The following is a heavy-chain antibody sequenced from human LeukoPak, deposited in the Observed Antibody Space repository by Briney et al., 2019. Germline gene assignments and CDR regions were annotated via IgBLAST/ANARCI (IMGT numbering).Heavy chain of an antibody. CDR3: ARAEGSGSGAYTLDY. J-gene: IGHJ4*02. Sequence: PSETLSPTCTVSGGSTINYFRSWIRQPAGKGLEWIGHIYTSGTTHYNPSLKNRVTISLDTSKSQFSPQLNSVTAADTAVYYCARAEGSGSGAYTLDYWGQGILVTVSS. V-gene: IGHV4-4*07. CDR1: GGSTINYF. CDR2: IYTSGTT. D-gene: IGHD3-10*01.